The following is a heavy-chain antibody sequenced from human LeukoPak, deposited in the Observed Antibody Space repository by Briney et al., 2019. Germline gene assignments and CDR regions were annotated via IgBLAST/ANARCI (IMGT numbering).Heavy chain of an antibody. V-gene: IGHV3-30*02. CDR2: IRYDGSNK. D-gene: IGHD6-13*01. J-gene: IGHJ4*02. CDR3: AKSTEVRQQLALDY. Sequence: PGGSLRLSCAASGFTFSSYGMHWVRQAPGKGLEWVAFIRYDGSNKYYADSVKGRFTISRDNSKNTLYLQMNSLRAEDTAVYYCAKSTEVRQQLALDYWGQGTLVTVSS. CDR1: GFTFSSYG.